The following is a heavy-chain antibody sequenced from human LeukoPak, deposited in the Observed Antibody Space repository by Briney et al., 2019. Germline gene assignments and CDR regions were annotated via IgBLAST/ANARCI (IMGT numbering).Heavy chain of an antibody. J-gene: IGHJ5*02. CDR2: IYYNGNT. CDR3: ARDSGSGTFT. Sequence: SETLSLTCTVSGGSITNSSYYWAWIRQPPGKGLEWMGNIYYNGNTYYNSSLKSRVTISVDTSKNQFSLRLSSVTAADTAVYYCARDSGSGTFTWGQGTLVTVSS. V-gene: IGHV4-39*07. CDR1: GGSITNSSYY. D-gene: IGHD3-10*01.